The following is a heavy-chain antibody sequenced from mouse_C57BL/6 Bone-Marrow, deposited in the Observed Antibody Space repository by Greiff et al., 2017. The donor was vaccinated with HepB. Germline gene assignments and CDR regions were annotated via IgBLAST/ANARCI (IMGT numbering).Heavy chain of an antibody. CDR3: AILITTVVATYDY. V-gene: IGHV5-17*01. CDR1: GFTFSDYG. Sequence: DVKLVESGGGLVKPGGSLKLSCAASGFTFSDYGMHWVRQAPEKGLEWVAYISSGSSTIYYADTVKGRFTISRDNAKNTLFLQMTSLRSEDTAMYYCAILITTVVATYDYWGQGTTLTVSS. D-gene: IGHD1-1*01. J-gene: IGHJ2*01. CDR2: ISSGSSTI.